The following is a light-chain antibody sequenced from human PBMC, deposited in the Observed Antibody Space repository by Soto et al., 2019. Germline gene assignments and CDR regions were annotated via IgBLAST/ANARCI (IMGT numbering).Light chain of an antibody. V-gene: IGKV3-20*01. CDR1: QSVSSSY. CDR3: KQYGSSPLT. J-gene: IGKJ4*01. CDR2: DAS. Sequence: EIVLTQSPGTLSLSPGERATLSCRASQSVSSSYLAWYQQKPGQAPRLLIYDASSRATGIPDRFSGSGSGTDFTLTISRLEPEDFAGYYCKQYGSSPLTFGGGTKVEIK.